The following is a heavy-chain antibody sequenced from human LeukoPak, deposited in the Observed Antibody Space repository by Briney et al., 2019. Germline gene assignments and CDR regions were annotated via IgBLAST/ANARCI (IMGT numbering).Heavy chain of an antibody. CDR3: AKFLPTHIVVANYYFDY. Sequence: GGSLRLSCAASGFTFNNYAMSWVRQAPGKGLEWVSAISGSGGSTYYADSVKGRFTISRDNSKNTLYLQMNSLRAEDTAVYYCAKFLPTHIVVANYYFDYWGQGTLVTVSS. J-gene: IGHJ4*02. D-gene: IGHD2-21*01. V-gene: IGHV3-23*01. CDR2: ISGSGGST. CDR1: GFTFNNYA.